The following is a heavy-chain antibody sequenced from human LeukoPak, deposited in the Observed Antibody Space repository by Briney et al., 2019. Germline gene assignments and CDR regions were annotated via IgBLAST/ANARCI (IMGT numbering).Heavy chain of an antibody. V-gene: IGHV3-48*03. D-gene: IGHD3-10*01. CDR3: AKYGSGSYDNVYFDY. J-gene: IGHJ4*02. Sequence: AGGSLRLSCAASGFTFSSYEMNWVRQAPGKGLEWVSYISSSGSTIYYADSVKGRFTISRDNAKNSLYLQMNSLRAEDTAVYYCAKYGSGSYDNVYFDYWGQGTLVTVSS. CDR2: ISSSGSTI. CDR1: GFTFSSYE.